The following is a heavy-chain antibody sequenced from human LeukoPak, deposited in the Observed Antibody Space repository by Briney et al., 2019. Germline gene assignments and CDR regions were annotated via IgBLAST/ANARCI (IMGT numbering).Heavy chain of an antibody. J-gene: IGHJ1*01. CDR3: VSTPGYSSSWYTYFQH. CDR2: ISAYNGNT. Sequence: ASVKVSCKASGYTFTSYGISWVRQAPGQGLEWMGWISAYNGNTNYAQKLQGRVTMTTDTSTSTAYMELRSLRSDDTAVYYSVSTPGYSSSWYTYFQHWGQGTLVTVSS. CDR1: GYTFTSYG. V-gene: IGHV1-18*01. D-gene: IGHD6-13*01.